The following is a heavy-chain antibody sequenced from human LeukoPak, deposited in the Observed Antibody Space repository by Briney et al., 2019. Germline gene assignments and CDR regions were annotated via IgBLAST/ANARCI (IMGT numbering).Heavy chain of an antibody. Sequence: PGGSLRLSCVASGFTFRNHGMNWVRQAPGKGLEWVAGIWYDGSNKDYVDSVKGRFTISRDSSKNTLYLEMNSLTVEDTAVYYCAKGRGGSSNWGSDCWGQGTQVTVSS. CDR1: GFTFRNHG. CDR2: IWYDGSNK. CDR3: AKGRGGSSNWGSDC. V-gene: IGHV3-33*06. J-gene: IGHJ4*02. D-gene: IGHD7-27*01.